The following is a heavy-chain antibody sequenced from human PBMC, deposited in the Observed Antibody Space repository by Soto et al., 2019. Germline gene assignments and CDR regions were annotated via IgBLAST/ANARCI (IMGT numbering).Heavy chain of an antibody. D-gene: IGHD6-19*01. J-gene: IGHJ4*02. CDR2: IYYSGST. Sequence: SETLSLTCTVSGGSISSSSYYWVWIRQPPGKGLEWIGSIYYSGSTYYNPSLKSRVTISVDTSKNQFSLKLSSVTAADTAVYYCASSIAVASLYFDYWGQGALVTVSS. CDR3: ASSIAVASLYFDY. V-gene: IGHV4-39*01. CDR1: GGSISSSSYY.